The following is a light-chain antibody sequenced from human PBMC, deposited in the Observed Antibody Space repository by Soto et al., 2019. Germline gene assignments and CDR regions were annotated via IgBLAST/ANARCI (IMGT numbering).Light chain of an antibody. J-gene: IGKJ5*01. Sequence: EIVLTQSPGILSLSPGERASLSCGASQRISSSFLDWYQQKPGQAPRLLIYGASSRATGIPDRFSGPGSETDLTLTIRSLEPEDCAVYYCQQYGRTIGEGTRL. CDR2: GAS. CDR1: QRISSSF. V-gene: IGKV3-20*01. CDR3: QQYGRT.